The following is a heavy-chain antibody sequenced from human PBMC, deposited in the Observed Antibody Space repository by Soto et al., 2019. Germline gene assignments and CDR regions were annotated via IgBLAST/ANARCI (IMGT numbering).Heavy chain of an antibody. CDR1: GFTFSSYA. CDR3: ARDRVVGATVGAFDI. Sequence: GGSLRLSCAASGFTFSSYAMHWVRQAPGKGLEWVAVISYDGSNKYYADSVKGRFTISRDNSKNTLYLQMNSLRAEDTAVYYCARDRVVGATVGAFDIWGQGTMVTVSS. D-gene: IGHD1-26*01. V-gene: IGHV3-30-3*01. J-gene: IGHJ3*02. CDR2: ISYDGSNK.